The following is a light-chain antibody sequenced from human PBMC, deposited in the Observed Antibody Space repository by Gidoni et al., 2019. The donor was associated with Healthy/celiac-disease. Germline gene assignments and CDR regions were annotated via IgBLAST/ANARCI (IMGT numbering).Light chain of an antibody. CDR1: SGSIASNY. Sequence: NFMLTQPHSVSESPRKTVTISCTRSSGSIASNYVQWYQQRPGSAPPTVIYEDNQRPSGVPDRFSGSIDSSSNSASLTISGLKTEDEADYYCQSYDSSNQVFGGGTKLTVL. V-gene: IGLV6-57*04. CDR2: EDN. CDR3: QSYDSSNQV. J-gene: IGLJ3*02.